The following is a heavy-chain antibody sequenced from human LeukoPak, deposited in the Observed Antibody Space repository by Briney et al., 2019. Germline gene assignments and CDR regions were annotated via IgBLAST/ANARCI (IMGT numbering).Heavy chain of an antibody. Sequence: GGSLRLSCAASGFTFSSSAMSWVRQVPGKGLEWVSGINGNGEITYYADSVKGRFTISRDNSKNMLYLQMNSLRADDTAVYHCAKGSTIFKYDFWGQGALVTVSS. CDR1: GFTFSSSA. J-gene: IGHJ4*02. D-gene: IGHD3-3*01. V-gene: IGHV3-23*01. CDR2: INGNGEIT. CDR3: AKGSTIFKYDF.